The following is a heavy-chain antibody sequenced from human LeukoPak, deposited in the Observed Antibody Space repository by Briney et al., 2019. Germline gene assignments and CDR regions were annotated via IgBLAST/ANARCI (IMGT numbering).Heavy chain of an antibody. V-gene: IGHV6-1*01. CDR1: GDSVSSISVA. J-gene: IGHJ6*02. CDR2: TYYRSKWYY. CDR3: ALARSEYHYGIDV. Sequence: SQTLSLTCAISGDSVSSISVAWNWIRQSPSRGLEWLGRTYYRSKWYYEYAVSVKGRININPDPSKNQFSLQLNFVTPEDTAVYYCALARSEYHYGIDVWGQGTTVTVSS.